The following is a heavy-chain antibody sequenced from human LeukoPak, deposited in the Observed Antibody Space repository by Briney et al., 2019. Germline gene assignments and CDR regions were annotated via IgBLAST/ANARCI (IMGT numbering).Heavy chain of an antibody. CDR2: INSGGSST. CDR1: GFTFSSYA. D-gene: IGHD2-21*02. J-gene: IGHJ3*02. Sequence: PGGSLRLSCAASGFTFSSYAMSWVRQGPGKGLVLVSRINSGGSSTSYADSVKGRFTISRDNAKNTLHLQMNSLRAEDTAVYYCARSYCGRDCSYDAFDIWGQGTMVTVSS. CDR3: ARSYCGRDCSYDAFDI. V-gene: IGHV3-74*01.